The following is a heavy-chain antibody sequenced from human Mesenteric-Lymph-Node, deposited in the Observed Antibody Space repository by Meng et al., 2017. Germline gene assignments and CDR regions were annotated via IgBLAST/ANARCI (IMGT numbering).Heavy chain of an antibody. Sequence: QGRLVESGGGLVQPGRSLVLSCAVSGFTFSSYAMHWDRQAPGKGLEWVAVISYDGSNKYYADSVKGRFTISRDNSKNTLYLQMNSLRAEDTAVYYCARDLAETGAEYFQHWGQGTLVTVSS. CDR3: ARDLAETGAEYFQH. J-gene: IGHJ1*01. D-gene: IGHD1-1*01. V-gene: IGHV3-30*04. CDR2: ISYDGSNK. CDR1: GFTFSSYA.